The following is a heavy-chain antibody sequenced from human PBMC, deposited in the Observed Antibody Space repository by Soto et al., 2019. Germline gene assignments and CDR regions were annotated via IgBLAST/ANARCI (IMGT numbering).Heavy chain of an antibody. CDR2: ISSSGSTI. D-gene: IGHD2-15*01. V-gene: IGHV3-11*01. J-gene: IGHJ5*02. CDR3: ARMVAVVAAWWFDP. CDR1: GFTFSDYY. Sequence: PGGSLRLSCAASGFTFSDYYMSWIRQAPGKGLEWVSYISSSGSTIYYADSVKGRFTISRDNAKNSLYLQMNSLRAEDTAVYYCARMVAVVAAWWFDPWGQGTLVTVSS.